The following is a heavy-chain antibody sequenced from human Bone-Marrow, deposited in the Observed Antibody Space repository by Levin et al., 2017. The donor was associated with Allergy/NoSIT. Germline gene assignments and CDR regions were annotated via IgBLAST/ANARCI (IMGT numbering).Heavy chain of an antibody. D-gene: IGHD6-19*01. J-gene: IGHJ4*02. V-gene: IGHV4-61*01. Sequence: SETLSLTCTVSGGSVSSDTYYWTWIRKSPGKGLEWIGYISYRGSANYNPSLKSRVTISVDASENQFSLKLSSVTAADAAVYYCAGVTAVSGTPYGPFDYWGQGTLVTVST. CDR2: ISYRGSA. CDR1: GGSVSSDTYY. CDR3: AGVTAVSGTPYGPFDY.